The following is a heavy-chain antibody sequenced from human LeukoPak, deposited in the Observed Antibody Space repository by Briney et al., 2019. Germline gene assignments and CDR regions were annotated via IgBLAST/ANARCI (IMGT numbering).Heavy chain of an antibody. V-gene: IGHV3-30-3*01. CDR1: GFTLSSYA. CDR2: ISYDGSNK. Sequence: GGSLRLSCAASGFTLSSYAMHWVRQAPGKGLEWVAVISYDGSNKYYADSVKGRFTISRDNSKNTLYLQMNSLRAEDTAVYYCARAQKRWLIRGFWDYWGRGTLVTVSS. D-gene: IGHD5-24*01. CDR3: ARAQKRWLIRGFWDY. J-gene: IGHJ4*02.